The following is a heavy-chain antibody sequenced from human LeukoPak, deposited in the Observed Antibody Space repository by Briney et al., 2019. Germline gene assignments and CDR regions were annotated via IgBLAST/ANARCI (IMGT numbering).Heavy chain of an antibody. CDR1: GGSISSYY. CDR3: AGASYDSSGVH. Sequence: PSETLSLTCTVSGGSISSYYWSWIRQPPGKGLKWIGYIYYSGSTNYNPSLKSRVTISVDTSKNQFAPKLSSVTAADTAVYYCAGASYDSSGVHWGQGTLVTVSS. V-gene: IGHV4-59*01. J-gene: IGHJ4*02. D-gene: IGHD3-22*01. CDR2: IYYSGST.